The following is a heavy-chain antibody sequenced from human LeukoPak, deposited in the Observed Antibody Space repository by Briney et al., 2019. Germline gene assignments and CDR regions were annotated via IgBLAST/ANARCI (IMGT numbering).Heavy chain of an antibody. CDR1: GGSFSGYY. D-gene: IGHD5-18*01. CDR3: ARGRHPYSYGPFGY. Sequence: PSETLSLTCAVYGGSFSGYYWSWIRQPPGKGLEWIGEINHSGSTNYNPSLKSRVIISVDTSKNQFSLKLSSVTAADTAVYYCARGRHPYSYGPFGYWGQGTLVTVSS. J-gene: IGHJ4*02. CDR2: INHSGST. V-gene: IGHV4-34*01.